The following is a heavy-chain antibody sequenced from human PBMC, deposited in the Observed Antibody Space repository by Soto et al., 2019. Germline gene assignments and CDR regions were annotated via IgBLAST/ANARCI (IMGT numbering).Heavy chain of an antibody. J-gene: IGHJ6*02. CDR1: GFTFNIYA. V-gene: IGHV3-30-3*01. CDR2: ISFDGTKK. D-gene: IGHD4-17*01. CDR3: AREDDYGYRYINYGLDV. Sequence: LRLSCAASGFTFNIYALHWVRQAPGKGLEWVAVISFDGTKKYYSDSVKGRFTISRDNLKNTLYLQVNNLRVEDAALYFCAREDDYGYRYINYGLDVWGQGTTVTVSS.